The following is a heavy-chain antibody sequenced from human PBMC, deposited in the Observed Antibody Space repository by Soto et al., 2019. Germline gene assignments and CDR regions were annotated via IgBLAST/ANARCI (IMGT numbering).Heavy chain of an antibody. CDR3: ARTTAAIHLNY. CDR1: CGSLSGND. D-gene: IGHD2-21*02. V-gene: IGHV4-34*01. CDR2: THHSGST. Sequence: SETLSLTCAVYCGSLSGNDWGWIRQPPGKGLEWIGETHHSGSTAYNPSLKSRVTISVDTSRNQFSLKLNSVTAADTAVYYCARTTAAIHLNYWSQGTLVTVSS. J-gene: IGHJ4*02.